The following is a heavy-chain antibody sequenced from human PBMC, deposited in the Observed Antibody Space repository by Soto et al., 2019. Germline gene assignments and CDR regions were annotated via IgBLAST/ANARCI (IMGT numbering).Heavy chain of an antibody. CDR3: ARQFKGYNYGTGYYYYGMDV. CDR1: GYNFTNYW. CDR2: IYPGDSDT. V-gene: IGHV5-51*01. Sequence: GESLKISCEGSGYNFTNYWIGWVRQMPGKGLEWMGIIYPGDSDTGYSPSFQGQVTISADKSISTAYLQWSSLKASDAAMYYCARQFKGYNYGTGYYYYGMDVWGQGTTVTVS. D-gene: IGHD5-18*01. J-gene: IGHJ6*02.